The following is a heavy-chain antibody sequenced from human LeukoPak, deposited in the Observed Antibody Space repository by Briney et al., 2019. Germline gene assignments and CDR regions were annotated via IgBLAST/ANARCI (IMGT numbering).Heavy chain of an antibody. V-gene: IGHV4-34*01. CDR2: INHSGST. J-gene: IGHJ6*03. D-gene: IGHD5-24*01. Sequence: SETLSLTCAVYGGSFSGYYWSWIRQPPGKGLEWIGEINHSGSTNYNPSLKSRVTISVDTSKNQFSLKLSSVTAADTAVYYCARLQRDGYKITYYYYMDVWGKGTTVTISS. CDR1: GGSFSGYY. CDR3: ARLQRDGYKITYYYYMDV.